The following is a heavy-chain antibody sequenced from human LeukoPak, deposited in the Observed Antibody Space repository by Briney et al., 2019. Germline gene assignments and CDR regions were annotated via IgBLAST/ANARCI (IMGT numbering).Heavy chain of an antibody. CDR3: ARVTVTSPSYYFDY. V-gene: IGHV4-38-2*02. D-gene: IGHD4-17*01. CDR1: GFSISSGYY. CDR2: IYHSGST. Sequence: SETLSLTCTVSGFSISSGYYWGWIRQPPGKGLEWIGSIYHSGSTFYNPSLSGRFTISVDTSMNQFSLNLSSVTAADTAVYYCARVTVTSPSYYFDYWGQGTLVTVSS. J-gene: IGHJ4*02.